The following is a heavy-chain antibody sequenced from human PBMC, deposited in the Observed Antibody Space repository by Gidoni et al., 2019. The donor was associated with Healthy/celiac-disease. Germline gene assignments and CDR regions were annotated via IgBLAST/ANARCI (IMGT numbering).Heavy chain of an antibody. CDR2: ISYDGSNK. Sequence: QVQLVESGGGVVQPGRSLRLSCAASGFTFSSYAMHWVRQAPGKGLEWVAVISYDGSNKYYADSVKGRFTISRDNSKNTLYLQMNSLRAEDTAVYYCASMFKVYSGSYGLPGYWGQGTLVTVSS. CDR1: GFTFSSYA. V-gene: IGHV3-30-3*01. CDR3: ASMFKVYSGSYGLPGY. J-gene: IGHJ4*02. D-gene: IGHD1-26*01.